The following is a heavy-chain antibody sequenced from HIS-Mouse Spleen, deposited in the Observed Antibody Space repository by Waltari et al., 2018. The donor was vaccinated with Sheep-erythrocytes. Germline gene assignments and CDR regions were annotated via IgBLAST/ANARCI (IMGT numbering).Heavy chain of an antibody. CDR3: ARVASGATFDY. D-gene: IGHD1-26*01. J-gene: IGHJ4*02. Sequence: DVQLVESGGGLVKPGGSLRLSCAASGFTFSSYSMNWVRQAPGKGLGWVSSISSSSSYIYYADSVKGRFTISRDNAKNSLYLQMNSLRAEDTAVYYCARVASGATFDYWGQGTLVTVSS. CDR1: GFTFSSYS. CDR2: ISSSSSYI. V-gene: IGHV3-21*01.